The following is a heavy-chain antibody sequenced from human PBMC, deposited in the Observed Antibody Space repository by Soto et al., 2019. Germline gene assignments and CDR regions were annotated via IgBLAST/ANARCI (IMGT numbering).Heavy chain of an antibody. Sequence: EVQLVASGGGLIQPGGSLRLSCAPSGFAVNSDYMSWVRQAPGKGLEWVSVLFGGGATHYSDSVKGRFTISRDNSKNTVFLQMNSLRAEDTAIYYCVRTSSYWGQGTRVIVSS. J-gene: IGHJ4*02. V-gene: IGHV3-53*01. CDR3: VRTSSY. CDR2: LFGGGAT. CDR1: GFAVNSDY. D-gene: IGHD2-2*01.